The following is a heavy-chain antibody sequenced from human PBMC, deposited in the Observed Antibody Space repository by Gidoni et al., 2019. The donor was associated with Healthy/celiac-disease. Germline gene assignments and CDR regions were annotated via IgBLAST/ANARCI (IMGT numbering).Heavy chain of an antibody. D-gene: IGHD5-12*01. CDR2: IHNSGST. J-gene: IGHJ4*02. V-gene: IGHV4-39*07. CDR3: ARVYSGYERRAFDY. CDR1: GGSISSSSYY. Sequence: QLQLQESGPGLVQPSETLSLTCPVSGGSISSSSYYCGWIRQPPGKLLEWIGSIHNSGSTYYNPSLKSRVTISVDTSKNQFSLKLSSVTAADTAVYDCARVYSGYERRAFDYWGQGTLVTVSS.